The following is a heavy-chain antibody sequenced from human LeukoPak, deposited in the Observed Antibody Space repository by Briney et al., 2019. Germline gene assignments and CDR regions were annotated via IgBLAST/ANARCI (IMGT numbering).Heavy chain of an antibody. Sequence: PSETLSLTCAVYGGSFSGYYWSWIRQPPGKGLEWIGEINHSGSTNYNPSLKSRVTISVDTSKNQFSLKPSSVTAADTAVYYCARGLLVVVAATGPRGATVSPYYYYYGMDVWGQGTTVTVSS. D-gene: IGHD2-15*01. CDR2: INHSGST. CDR3: ARGLLVVVAATGPRGATVSPYYYYYGMDV. CDR1: GGSFSGYY. V-gene: IGHV4-34*01. J-gene: IGHJ6*02.